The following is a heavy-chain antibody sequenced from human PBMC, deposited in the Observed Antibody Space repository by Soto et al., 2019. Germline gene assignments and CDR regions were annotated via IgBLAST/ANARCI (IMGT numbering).Heavy chain of an antibody. CDR1: GGSFSGYY. CDR2: INHSGST. V-gene: IGHV4-34*01. Sequence: QVQLQQWGAGLLKPSETLSLTCAVYGGSFSGYYWSWIRQPPGKGLEWIGEINHSGSTNYNPSLKSRVTISVETSKNQCSLKLSSVTAADTAVYYWARAPSTVVPAPDYWGQGTLVTVSS. D-gene: IGHD2-2*01. J-gene: IGHJ4*02. CDR3: ARAPSTVVPAPDY.